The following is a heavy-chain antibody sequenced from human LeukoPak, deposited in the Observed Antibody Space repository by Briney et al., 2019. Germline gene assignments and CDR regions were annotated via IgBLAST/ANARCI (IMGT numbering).Heavy chain of an antibody. CDR2: ISSSGSTI. CDR1: GFTFSSYE. V-gene: IGHV3-48*03. CDR3: ARDRSAYCGGDCYSDY. J-gene: IGHJ4*02. Sequence: GGSLRLSCAASGFTFSSYEMNWVRQAPGKGLEWVSYISSSGSTIYYADSVKGRFTISRDNAKNSLYLQMNSLRAEDTAVYYCARDRSAYCGGDCYSDYWGQGTLVTVSS. D-gene: IGHD2-21*02.